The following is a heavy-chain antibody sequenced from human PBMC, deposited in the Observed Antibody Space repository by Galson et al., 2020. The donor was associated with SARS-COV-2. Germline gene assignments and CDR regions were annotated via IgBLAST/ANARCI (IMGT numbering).Heavy chain of an antibody. CDR1: GYTFTGYY. V-gene: IGHV1-2*02. CDR2: INPNSGGT. Sequence: ASVKVSCKASGYTFTGYYIHWVRQAPGQGLEWMGWINPNSGGTNYAQKFQGRVTMTRDTSNSTVYMELSRLRSDDTAVYYCARESSLSQGLSSLDYWGQGTLVTVSS. J-gene: IGHJ4*02. CDR3: ARESSLSQGLSSLDY.